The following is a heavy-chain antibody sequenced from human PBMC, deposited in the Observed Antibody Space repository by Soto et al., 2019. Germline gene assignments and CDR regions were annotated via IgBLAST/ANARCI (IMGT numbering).Heavy chain of an antibody. D-gene: IGHD3-10*01. CDR1: GFTVSNNY. CDR2: IYSGGYT. J-gene: IGHJ4*02. CDR3: ATQPGGGGY. V-gene: IGHV3-53*01. Sequence: EVQLVESGGGLIQPGGSLRLSCAVSGFTVSNNYMSWVRQAPGKGLEGVSVIYSGGYTAYGDSVKGRFTISRDNSKHPLFLTRNALSADACSVFYWATQPGGGGYWGQGTLVTVSS.